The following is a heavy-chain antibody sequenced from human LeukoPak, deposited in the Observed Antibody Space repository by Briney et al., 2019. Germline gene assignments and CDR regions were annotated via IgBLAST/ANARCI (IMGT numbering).Heavy chain of an antibody. CDR3: AMSYYYDSSGYWIGAFDI. D-gene: IGHD3-22*01. CDR1: GYTFTSYD. CDR2: IIPIFGTA. V-gene: IGHV1-69*05. Sequence: SVKVSCKASGYTFTSYDINWVRQATGQGLEWMGGIIPIFGTANYTQKFQGRVTITTDESTSTAYMELSSLRSEDTAVYYCAMSYYYDSSGYWIGAFDIWGQGTMVTVSS. J-gene: IGHJ3*02.